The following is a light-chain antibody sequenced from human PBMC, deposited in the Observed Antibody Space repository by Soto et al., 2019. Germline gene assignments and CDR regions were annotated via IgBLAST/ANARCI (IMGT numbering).Light chain of an antibody. V-gene: IGKV3-20*01. CDR3: QQYGSSPQT. Sequence: EIVLTQSPATLSLSPGERATLSCRASQGVSSYLAWYQQKPGQAPRLLIYGASSRATGIPGRFSGSGSGTDFTLTISRLEPEDFAVYYCQQYGSSPQTFGQGTKVDIK. J-gene: IGKJ1*01. CDR1: QGVSSY. CDR2: GAS.